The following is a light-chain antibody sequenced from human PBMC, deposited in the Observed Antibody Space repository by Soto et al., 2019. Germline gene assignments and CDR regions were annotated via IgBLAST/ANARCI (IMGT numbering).Light chain of an antibody. Sequence: QAVVTQPPSSSASPGDSARLTCSLPSDINVGSYNIYWYQQKPGSPPRYLLYYYSDSDKGQGSGVPSRFSGSKDASANAGIFVISGLRSVDEADYYCIIWPSKAGVFGGGTKLTVL. CDR3: IIWPSKAGV. J-gene: IGLJ3*02. CDR1: SDINVGSYN. V-gene: IGLV5-37*01. CDR2: YYSDSDK.